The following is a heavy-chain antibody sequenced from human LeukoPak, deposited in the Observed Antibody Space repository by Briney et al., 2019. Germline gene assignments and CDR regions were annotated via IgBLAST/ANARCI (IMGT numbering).Heavy chain of an antibody. J-gene: IGHJ5*02. CDR3: ASHSSYVSPFRS. Sequence: PSETLSLTCSVSGGSISNSSYYWGWIRQPPGKGLEWIGSIFYSGATFYNPSLESRVTISVGTSKNQFSLKLSSVTAADTAMYYCASHSSYVSPFRSWGRGPLVTVSP. CDR1: GGSISNSSYY. D-gene: IGHD3-10*02. V-gene: IGHV4-39*01. CDR2: IFYSGAT.